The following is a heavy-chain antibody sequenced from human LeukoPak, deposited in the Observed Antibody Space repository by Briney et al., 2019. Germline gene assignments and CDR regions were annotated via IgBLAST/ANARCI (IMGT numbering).Heavy chain of an antibody. CDR3: ARQGYYYDRSDAFDI. Sequence: ASVKVSCKASGGTFSSYAISWVRQAPGQGLEWMGRIIPIFAIANYAQKFQGRVTINADKSTSTAYMELSSLRSEDTAVYFCARQGYYYDRSDAFDIWGQGTIVTVSS. CDR1: GGTFSSYA. V-gene: IGHV1-69*04. J-gene: IGHJ3*02. D-gene: IGHD3-22*01. CDR2: IIPIFAIA.